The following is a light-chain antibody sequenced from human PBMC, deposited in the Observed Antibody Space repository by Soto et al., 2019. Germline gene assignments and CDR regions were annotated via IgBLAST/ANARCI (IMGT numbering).Light chain of an antibody. Sequence: EIVLTQSPGTLSLSPGETVTLSCRASQSVRNSYLAWYQQKPGQAPRLLISGASSRATGIPERFSGSGSVTDFTLTISRLEPEDLAVYFCHQYGSSPYTFGQGTKLQIK. V-gene: IGKV3-20*01. CDR3: HQYGSSPYT. CDR2: GAS. J-gene: IGKJ2*01. CDR1: QSVRNSY.